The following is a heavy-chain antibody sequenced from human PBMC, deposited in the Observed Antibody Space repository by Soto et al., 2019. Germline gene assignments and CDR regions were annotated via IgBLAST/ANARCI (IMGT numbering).Heavy chain of an antibody. Sequence: ASVKVSCKASGYTFTGYYMHWVRQAPGQGLEWMGWINPNTGGTNYAQKFQGWVTMTRDTSISTAYMELSRLRSDDTAVYYCARDSTGADVLDYWGQGTLVTVSSGKLPQASLKLTSVTAVDTAVYYCARREIQGPIDYWGQGTLVTVSS. D-gene: IGHD1-1*01. CDR2: INPNTGGT. CDR1: GYTFTGYY. J-gene: IGHJ4*02. CDR3: ARDSTGADVLDYWGQGTLVTVSSGKLPQASLKLTSVTAVDTAVYYCARREIQGPIDY. V-gene: IGHV1-2*04.